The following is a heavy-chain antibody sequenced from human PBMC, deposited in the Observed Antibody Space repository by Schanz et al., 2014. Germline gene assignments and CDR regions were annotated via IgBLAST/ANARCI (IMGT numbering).Heavy chain of an antibody. Sequence: DVHLLESGGGLVQPGGSLRLSCAASEFTFSTDAMSWVRQAPGKGLEWLSVISASGGATYYADAVKGRFTISRDNSKNTLYLQMNSLRAEDTAVYYCAKAADWPVTRFDPWGQGTLVTVSS. CDR3: AKAADWPVTRFDP. J-gene: IGHJ5*02. D-gene: IGHD3-9*01. CDR2: ISASGGAT. V-gene: IGHV3-23*01. CDR1: EFTFSTDA.